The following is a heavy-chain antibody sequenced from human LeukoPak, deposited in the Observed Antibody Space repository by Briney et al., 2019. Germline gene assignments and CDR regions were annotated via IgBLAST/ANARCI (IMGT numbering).Heavy chain of an antibody. CDR1: GGSISSYY. CDR3: ARVEVAGTPYAFDI. V-gene: IGHV4-59*01. D-gene: IGHD6-13*01. CDR2: IYYSGST. J-gene: IGHJ3*02. Sequence: PSETLSLTCTVSGGSISSYYWSWIRQPPGKGLEWIGYIYYSGSTNYNPSLKSRVTISVDTSKNQFSLKLSSVTAADTAVYYCARVEVAGTPYAFDIWGQGTMVTVSS.